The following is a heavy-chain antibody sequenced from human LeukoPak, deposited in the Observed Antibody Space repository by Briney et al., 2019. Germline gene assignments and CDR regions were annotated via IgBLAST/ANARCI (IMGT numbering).Heavy chain of an antibody. V-gene: IGHV1-2*02. CDR1: GYTFTGYF. CDR2: INPNSGGT. J-gene: IGHJ4*02. CDR3: ARAKRVDSGSYFGY. D-gene: IGHD1-26*01. Sequence: ASVKVSCKASGYTFTGYFLHWVRQAPGQGLEWMGWINPNSGGTNYAQKFQGRVTMTRDTSISTAYMELSRLRSDDTAVYYCARAKRVDSGSYFGYWGQGTLVTVSS.